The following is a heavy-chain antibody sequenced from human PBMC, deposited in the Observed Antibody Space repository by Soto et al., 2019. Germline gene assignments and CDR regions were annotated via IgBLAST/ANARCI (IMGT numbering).Heavy chain of an antibody. V-gene: IGHV3-33*01. Sequence: QVQLVESGGGVVQPGRSLRLSCAASGFTFNSSGMHWVRQAPGKGLEWVAIIWYDGSKKYYADSVKGRFTISRDNSKNTVYLQMNSLRAEDTAVYYCARAPFTIYDTSGYYDYWGQGTLVTVSS. CDR1: GFTFNSSG. J-gene: IGHJ4*02. CDR3: ARAPFTIYDTSGYYDY. CDR2: IWYDGSKK. D-gene: IGHD3-22*01.